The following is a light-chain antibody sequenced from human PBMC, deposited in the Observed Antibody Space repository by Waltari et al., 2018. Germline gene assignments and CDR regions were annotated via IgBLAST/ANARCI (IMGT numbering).Light chain of an antibody. V-gene: IGKV1-39*01. CDR2: VAS. J-gene: IGKJ1*01. CDR1: QNIRSY. CDR3: QQSYSTPVT. Sequence: DIQMTQSPSSLSASVGDRVTITCRPRQNIRSYLNWYQQRPGKDPKLLIFVASSLQSGGASRFSGSGSVADFTLTISSLQPEDFATYYCQQSYSTPVTFGQGTKVEIK.